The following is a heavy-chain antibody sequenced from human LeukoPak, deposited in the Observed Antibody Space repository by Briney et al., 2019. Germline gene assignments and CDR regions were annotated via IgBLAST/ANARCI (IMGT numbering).Heavy chain of an antibody. V-gene: IGHV3-23*01. D-gene: IGHD5-24*01. CDR1: GFTFSSYA. Sequence: GGSLRLSRAASGFTFSSYAMSWVRQAPGKGLEWVSGISGSGGSTYYADSVKDRFTISRDNSKNTLSLQVNSLRAEDTAVYYCAILTRRDGNNPFDYWGQGTLVTVSS. J-gene: IGHJ4*02. CDR2: ISGSGGST. CDR3: AILTRRDGNNPFDY.